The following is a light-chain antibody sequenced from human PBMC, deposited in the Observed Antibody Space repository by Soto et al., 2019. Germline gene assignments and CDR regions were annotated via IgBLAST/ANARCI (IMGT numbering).Light chain of an antibody. V-gene: IGKV3-20*01. CDR3: QKYGTLPCR. Sequence: EAGSTQSPGALSESPGKRARLSCRASQTVSSNFLAWYQQKPGQAPRLLIYGASSRATGIPDRFSGSGSGTDFPLTFICLDAVDFAAYFRQKYGTLPCRFGQGNKVDIK. CDR2: GAS. CDR1: QTVSSNF. J-gene: IGKJ1*01.